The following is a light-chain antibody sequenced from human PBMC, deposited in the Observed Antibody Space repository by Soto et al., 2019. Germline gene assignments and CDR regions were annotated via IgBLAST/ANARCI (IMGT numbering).Light chain of an antibody. CDR3: QQYGSSPFT. CDR1: QSVTNNY. J-gene: IGKJ3*01. Sequence: EIVLTQSPGTLSLSPGERATLSCRASQSVTNNYLAWYQQHPGQAPRLLIFSASSRATGIPYRFSGSGSGTDFTLTISRLEPEDFAVYYCQQYGSSPFTFGPGAKVDVK. CDR2: SAS. V-gene: IGKV3-20*01.